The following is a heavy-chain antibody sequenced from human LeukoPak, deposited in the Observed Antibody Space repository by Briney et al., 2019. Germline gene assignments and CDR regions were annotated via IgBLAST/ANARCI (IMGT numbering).Heavy chain of an antibody. CDR2: INPNSGGT. CDR1: GYTFTGYY. CDR3: ARDLQSPGISVADDY. Sequence: GASVKVSCRASGYTFTGYYMFWLRHAPGQGLEWMRRINPNSGGTNYAQKFQGRVTMTRDTSITTAYMELSSLSSDDTAVDYCARDLQSPGISVADDYWGQGTLVTVSS. D-gene: IGHD6-19*01. V-gene: IGHV1-2*06. J-gene: IGHJ4*02.